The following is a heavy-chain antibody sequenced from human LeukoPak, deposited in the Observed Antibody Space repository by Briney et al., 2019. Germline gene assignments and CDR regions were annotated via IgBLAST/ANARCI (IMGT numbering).Heavy chain of an antibody. J-gene: IGHJ4*02. Sequence: GGSLRLSCAASGFTFSTYGMHWVRQAAGKGLEWVAVISYDGSNKYYADSVKGRFTISRDNSKNTLYLQMSSLRAEDTAVYYCARDSGFSGAQRGEFWGQGTLVTVSS. CDR3: ARDSGFSGAQRGEF. CDR1: GFTFSTYG. CDR2: ISYDGSNK. V-gene: IGHV3-30*19. D-gene: IGHD2/OR15-2a*01.